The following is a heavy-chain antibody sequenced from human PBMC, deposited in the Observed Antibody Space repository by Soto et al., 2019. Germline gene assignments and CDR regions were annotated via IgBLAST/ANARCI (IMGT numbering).Heavy chain of an antibody. Sequence: QVQLVQSGAEVRKPGASVKVSCEASGYTFTSYDIYWVRQATGQGLEWRGWMNPNTGNSGYAQKFQGRVTMTSDTSINTVHMELSSLRSEDTAVYYCARRAETNGWNGFGADKYYFDFWGQGTLVTVSS. J-gene: IGHJ4*02. V-gene: IGHV1-8*01. CDR3: ARRAETNGWNGFGADKYYFDF. CDR2: MNPNTGNS. CDR1: GYTFTSYD. D-gene: IGHD1-1*01.